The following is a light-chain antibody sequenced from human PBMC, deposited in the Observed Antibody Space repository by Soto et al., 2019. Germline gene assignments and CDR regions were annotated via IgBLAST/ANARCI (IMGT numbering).Light chain of an antibody. V-gene: IGLV2-14*01. J-gene: IGLJ1*01. CDR3: TSYRSSSTLGV. CDR1: SSDIGGYNF. Sequence: QSVLTQPASVSGSPGQSITISCTGTSSDIGGYNFVSWYQQHPGKAPQLMIYDVSSRPSGVSNRFSGSKSGNTASLTISGLQAEDEADHYCTSYRSSSTLGVFGTGTKVT. CDR2: DVS.